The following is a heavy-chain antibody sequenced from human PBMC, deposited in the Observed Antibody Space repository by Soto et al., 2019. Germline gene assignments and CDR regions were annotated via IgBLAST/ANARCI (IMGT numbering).Heavy chain of an antibody. Sequence: GGSLRLSCAASGFIFRNAWMSWVRQAPGKGLEWVGRIKSEAAGGTAAYAAPVKGRFIISRDDSKNTLFLQMNSLKTEDTAVYFCTPGTSGGEDDWGQGALVTVSS. CDR2: IKSEAAGGTA. J-gene: IGHJ4*02. D-gene: IGHD2-15*01. V-gene: IGHV3-15*01. CDR1: GFIFRNAW. CDR3: TPGTSGGEDD.